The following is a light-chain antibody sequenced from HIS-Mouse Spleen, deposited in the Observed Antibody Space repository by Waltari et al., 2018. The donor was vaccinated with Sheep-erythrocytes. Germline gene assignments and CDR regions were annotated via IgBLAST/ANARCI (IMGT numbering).Light chain of an antibody. CDR2: DAS. CDR3: QQYDNLLT. V-gene: IGKV1-33*01. Sequence: DIQMTQSPSSLSASVGDRVTITCQASQDISNYLNWYQQKPGKAPKPLIYDASNLETGVPSRFSGSGSGTDFTLTISSLQPEDIATYYCQQYDNLLTFGGGTKVEIK. CDR1: QDISNY. J-gene: IGKJ4*01.